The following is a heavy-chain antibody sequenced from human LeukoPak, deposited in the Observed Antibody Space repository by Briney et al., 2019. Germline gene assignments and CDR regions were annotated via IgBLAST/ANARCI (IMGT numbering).Heavy chain of an antibody. D-gene: IGHD2-15*01. CDR2: VYHSGST. J-gene: IGHJ4*02. V-gene: IGHV4-39*01. CDR3: ARRSEFDNTHYHYFDY. Sequence: SETLSLTCTVSGGSIDSRSYYWDWIRQAPGKGLEWIGTVYHSGSTEYNPSLKSRVAIFVDTSKNQFSLILHSVAAADTAVYYCARRSEFDNTHYHYFDYWGQGALVTVSS. CDR1: GGSIDSRSYY.